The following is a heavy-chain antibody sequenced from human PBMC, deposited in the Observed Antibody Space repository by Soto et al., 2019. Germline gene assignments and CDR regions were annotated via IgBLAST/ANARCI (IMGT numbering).Heavy chain of an antibody. Sequence: QVQLQESGPGLVKPSQTLSLTCTVSGGSISSDDYYWSWIRQPPGKGLEWIGYIYHSGRTYYNPSLKSRITISVDTSKNQFSLRLGSVTAADTAVYYCASILRYFDWLSGAGYYYGLDVWGQGATVTVSS. CDR1: GGSISSDDYY. D-gene: IGHD3-9*01. V-gene: IGHV4-30-4*01. J-gene: IGHJ6*02. CDR2: IYHSGRT. CDR3: ASILRYFDWLSGAGYYYGLDV.